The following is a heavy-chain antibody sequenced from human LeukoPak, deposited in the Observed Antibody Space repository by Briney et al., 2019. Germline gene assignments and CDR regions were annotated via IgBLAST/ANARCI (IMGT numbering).Heavy chain of an antibody. Sequence: ASVKVSCKASGYTFTGYYMHWVRQAPGQGLEWMGWINPNSGGTNYAQKLQGRVTMTTDTSTSTAYMELRSLRSDDTAVYYCARAPNFGVVIGPDYWGQGTLVTVSS. CDR1: GYTFTGYY. V-gene: IGHV1-2*02. J-gene: IGHJ4*02. D-gene: IGHD3-3*01. CDR3: ARAPNFGVVIGPDY. CDR2: INPNSGGT.